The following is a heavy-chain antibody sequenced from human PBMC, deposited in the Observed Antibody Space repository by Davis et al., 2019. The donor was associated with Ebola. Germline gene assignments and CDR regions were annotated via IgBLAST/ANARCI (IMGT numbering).Heavy chain of an antibody. J-gene: IGHJ5*02. Sequence: SETLSLTCTVSGGSITSYYWSWIRQPPGKGQEWIGHISDSGSTNYNPSLKSRVTMSLDTSKNQFSLRLSSVTAADTAVYYCARQFSGNYYWFDHWGQGTLVTVSS. CDR3: ARQFSGNYYWFDH. V-gene: IGHV4-59*08. CDR2: ISDSGST. CDR1: GGSITSYY. D-gene: IGHD1-26*01.